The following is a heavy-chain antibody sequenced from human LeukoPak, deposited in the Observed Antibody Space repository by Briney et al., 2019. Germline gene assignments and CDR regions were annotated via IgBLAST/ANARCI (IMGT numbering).Heavy chain of an antibody. D-gene: IGHD1-1*01. CDR1: GFTFSDHY. CDR3: ARGSTMTD. CDR2: TRNKANSYTT. V-gene: IGHV3-72*01. J-gene: IGHJ4*02. Sequence: GGSLRLSCAASGFTFSDHYMDWVRQAPGKGLEWVGRTRNKANSYTTEYAASVKGRFTISSDDSKNSLYLQMNSLKTEDTAVYYCARGSTMTDWGQGTLVTVSS.